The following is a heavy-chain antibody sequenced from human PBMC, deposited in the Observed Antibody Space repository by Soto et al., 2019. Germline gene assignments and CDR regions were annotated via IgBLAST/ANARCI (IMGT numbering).Heavy chain of an antibody. CDR1: GFTIDTYA. J-gene: IGHJ5*02. CDR3: GRDLPSISGRPGGWFDP. CDR2: IKQDGSEK. D-gene: IGHD6-6*01. V-gene: IGHV3-7*01. Sequence: LRLSCAASGFTIDTYAMHWVRQAPGKGLEWVANIKQDGSEKSYVDSVKGRFSISRDNAKNSLYLQMNSLRVEDTAVYFCGRDLPSISGRPGGWFDPWGQGTLVTVSS.